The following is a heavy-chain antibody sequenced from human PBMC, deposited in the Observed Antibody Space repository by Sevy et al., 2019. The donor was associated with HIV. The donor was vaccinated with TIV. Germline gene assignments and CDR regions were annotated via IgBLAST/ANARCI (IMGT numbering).Heavy chain of an antibody. CDR2: IYYTGST. V-gene: IGHV4-38-2*01. CDR1: GYSISSGHY. Sequence: SETLSLTCAVSGYSISSGHYWGWIRQPPGKGLEWVGGIYYTGSTFYNPSLESRLTISVDTSRNQFSLRLSSVTAADTAVYYCARVYSGYIDQWGQGTLVTVSS. CDR3: ARVYSGYIDQ. J-gene: IGHJ4*02. D-gene: IGHD2-15*01.